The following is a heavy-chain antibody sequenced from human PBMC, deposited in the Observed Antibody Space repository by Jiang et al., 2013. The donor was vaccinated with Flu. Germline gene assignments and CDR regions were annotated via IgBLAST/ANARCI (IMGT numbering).Heavy chain of an antibody. J-gene: IGHJ6*03. CDR3: ARGRFSHYYYMHL. CDR2: IIPIFSTA. V-gene: IGHV1-69*01. CDR1: GDTFISYA. Sequence: SGAEVKKPGSSVKVSCKAFGDTFISYAFSWVRQAPGQGLEWMGGIIPIFSTATYAQKFQGRVTITADEATSTAYMELSSLRSEDTAVYYCARGRFSHYYYMHLWGKGPRSPSP. D-gene: IGHD1-26*01.